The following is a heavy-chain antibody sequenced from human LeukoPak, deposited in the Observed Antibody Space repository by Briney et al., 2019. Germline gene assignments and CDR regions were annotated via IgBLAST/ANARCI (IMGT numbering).Heavy chain of an antibody. J-gene: IGHJ4*02. D-gene: IGHD4-11*01. CDR1: GFTFRSYA. V-gene: IGHV3-30-3*01. CDR2: ISYDGSNK. Sequence: GGSLRLSCAASGFTFRSYAMHWVRQAPGKGLEWVAVISYDGSNKYYADSVKGRFTISRDNSKNTLYLQMNSLSADDTAVYYCARDPYSNYYFDYWGQGTLVTVSS. CDR3: ARDPYSNYYFDY.